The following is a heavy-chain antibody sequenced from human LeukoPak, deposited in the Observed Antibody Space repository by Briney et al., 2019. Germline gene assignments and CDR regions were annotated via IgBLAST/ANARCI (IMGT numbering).Heavy chain of an antibody. D-gene: IGHD3-22*01. CDR2: MNPNSGNT. CDR1: GYTFTSYD. Sequence: ASVKVSCKASGYTFTSYDINWVRQATGQGLEWMGWMNPNSGNTAYAQKFQGRVTITRNTSISTTYMELSSLRSEDTAIYYCAREDYYDSGSSDYWGQGTLVTVSS. V-gene: IGHV1-8*03. CDR3: AREDYYDSGSSDY. J-gene: IGHJ4*02.